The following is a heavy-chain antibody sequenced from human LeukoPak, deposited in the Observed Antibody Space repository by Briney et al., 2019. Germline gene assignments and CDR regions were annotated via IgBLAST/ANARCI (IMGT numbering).Heavy chain of an antibody. CDR2: INHSGST. V-gene: IGHV4-34*01. D-gene: IGHD3-10*01. J-gene: IGHJ4*02. CDR1: GGSFSGYY. Sequence: SETLSLTCAVYGGSFSGYYWSWIRQPPGKGLEWIGEINHSGSTNYNPSLKSRVTISVDTSKNQFSLKLSSVTAADTAVYYCARLAKKSLWFGELSHFDYWGQGTLVTVSS. CDR3: ARLAKKSLWFGELSHFDY.